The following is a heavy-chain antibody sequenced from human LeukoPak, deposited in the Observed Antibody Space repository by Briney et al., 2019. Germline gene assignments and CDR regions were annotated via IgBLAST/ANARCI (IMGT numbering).Heavy chain of an antibody. D-gene: IGHD3-10*01. Sequence: PSETLSLTCTVSGGSISSYYWSWIRQPPGKGLEWIGSIYYSGSTNYNPSLKSRVTISVDTSKNQFSLKLSSVTAADTAVYYCAREDSGSYYNFYYFYMDVWGKGTTVTISS. V-gene: IGHV4-59*12. CDR2: IYYSGST. CDR3: AREDSGSYYNFYYFYMDV. CDR1: GGSISSYY. J-gene: IGHJ6*03.